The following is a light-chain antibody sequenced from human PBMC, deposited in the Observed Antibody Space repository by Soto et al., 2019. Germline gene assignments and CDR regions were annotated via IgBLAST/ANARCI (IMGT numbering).Light chain of an antibody. Sequence: QSVPTQPPSESGAPGQRVTISCTGSSSNIGAGYDVHWYQQLPGTAPKLLIYGNSNRPSGVPDRFSGSKSGTSASLAITGLQAEDEADHYCQSYDSSLSGSVVFGGGTKVTLL. CDR3: QSYDSSLSGSVV. V-gene: IGLV1-40*01. CDR1: SSNIGAGYD. CDR2: GNS. J-gene: IGLJ2*01.